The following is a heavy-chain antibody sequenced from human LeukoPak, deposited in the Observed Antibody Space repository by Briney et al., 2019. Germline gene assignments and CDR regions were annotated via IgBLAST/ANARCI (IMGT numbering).Heavy chain of an antibody. V-gene: IGHV3-43*02. CDR1: GLNFDDSA. J-gene: IGHJ4*02. Sequence: GGSLRLSCVASGLNFDDSAMHWVRHAPGKGMEWVSLISADGDSTFSADSVKGRFSISRDNSKNSLYLQMNSLRSEDTAMYYCAKESGKFDYWGQGTLVAVSS. CDR3: AKESGKFDY. CDR2: ISADGDST.